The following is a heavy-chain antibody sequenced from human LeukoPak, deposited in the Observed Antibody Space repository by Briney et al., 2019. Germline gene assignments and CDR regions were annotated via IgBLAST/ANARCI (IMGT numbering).Heavy chain of an antibody. Sequence: SETLSLTCAVYGGSFSGYYWSWIRQPPGKGLEWIGEINHSGSTNYNPSLKSRVTISVDTSKNQFSLKLSSETAADTAVYYCARGGRWNYVDYWGQGTLVTVSS. CDR1: GGSFSGYY. CDR3: ARGGRWNYVDY. D-gene: IGHD1-26*01. CDR2: INHSGST. J-gene: IGHJ4*02. V-gene: IGHV4-34*01.